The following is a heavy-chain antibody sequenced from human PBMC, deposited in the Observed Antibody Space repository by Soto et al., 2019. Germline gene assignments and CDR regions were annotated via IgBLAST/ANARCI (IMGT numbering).Heavy chain of an antibody. D-gene: IGHD1-1*01. CDR2: IYYSGST. CDR1: GGSISSYY. Sequence: SEALSLTCTVSGGSISSYYWSWIRQPPGKGLEWIGYIYYSGSTNYNPSLKSRVTISVDTSKNQFSLKLSSVTAADTAVYYCARDQREHYMDVWGKGTTVTVSS. CDR3: ARDQREHYMDV. J-gene: IGHJ6*03. V-gene: IGHV4-59*01.